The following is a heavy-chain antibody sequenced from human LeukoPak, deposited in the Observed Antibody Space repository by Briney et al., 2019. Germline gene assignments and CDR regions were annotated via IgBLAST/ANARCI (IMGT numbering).Heavy chain of an antibody. CDR2: LIPIFGTA. CDR1: GGTFSSYA. J-gene: IGHJ6*02. D-gene: IGHD4-11*01. CDR3: ARELSTVTTFPSYYYYGMDV. Sequence: ASVKVSCKASGGTFSSYASSWVRQAPGQGLEWMGGLIPIFGTANYAQKFQGRVTITADESTSTAYMELSSLRSEDTAVYYCARELSTVTTFPSYYYYGMDVWGQGTTVTVSS. V-gene: IGHV1-69*13.